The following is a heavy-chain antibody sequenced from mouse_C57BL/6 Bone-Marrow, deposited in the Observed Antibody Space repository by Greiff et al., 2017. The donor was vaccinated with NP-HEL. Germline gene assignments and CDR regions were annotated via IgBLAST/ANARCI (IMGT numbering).Heavy chain of an antibody. CDR1: GYTFTDYE. D-gene: IGHD1-1*01. Sequence: QVQLKESGAELVRPGASVTLSCKASGYTFTDYEMHWVKQTPVHGLEWIGAIDPETGGTAYNQKFKGKAILTADKSSSTAYMELRSLTSEDSAVYYCTSPYYYGSSLDYWGQGTTLTVSS. CDR3: TSPYYYGSSLDY. V-gene: IGHV1-15*01. CDR2: IDPETGGT. J-gene: IGHJ2*01.